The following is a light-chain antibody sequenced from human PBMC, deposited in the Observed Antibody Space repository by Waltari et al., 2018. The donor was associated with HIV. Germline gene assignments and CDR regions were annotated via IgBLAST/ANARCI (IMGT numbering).Light chain of an antibody. J-gene: IGKJ2*01. CDR1: QGISNW. Sequence: DIQMTQSPSSVSASVGDRVTISCRASQGISNWLAWYQQKPGKAPKLLIYAASSLQSGVPSRFSGSGSGTDFTLTISSLQSEDFAVYYCQQYNNWPPYTFGQGTKLEIK. CDR2: AAS. V-gene: IGKV1-12*01. CDR3: QQYNNWPPYT.